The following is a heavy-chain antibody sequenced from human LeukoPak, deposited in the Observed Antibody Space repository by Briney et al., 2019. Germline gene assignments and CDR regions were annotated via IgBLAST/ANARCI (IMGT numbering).Heavy chain of an antibody. V-gene: IGHV3-30*18. CDR2: ISYDGSNK. D-gene: IGHD2-2*01. Sequence: PGRSLRLSCAASGFTFSSYGMHWVRQAPGKGLEWVAVISYDGSNKYYADSVKGRFTISRDNSKNTLYLQTNSLRAEDTAVYYCAKDLEDIVVVPAAPTRASGGMDVWGKGTTVTVSS. CDR1: GFTFSSYG. CDR3: AKDLEDIVVVPAAPTRASGGMDV. J-gene: IGHJ6*04.